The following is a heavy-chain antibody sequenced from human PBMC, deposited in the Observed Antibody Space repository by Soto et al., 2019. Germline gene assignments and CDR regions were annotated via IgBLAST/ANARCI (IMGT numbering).Heavy chain of an antibody. CDR3: ARHPERIAEIGGFVP. D-gene: IGHD6-13*01. J-gene: IGHJ5*02. Sequence: EVQLVESGGGLVQPGGSLRLSCAASGFTFSSYSMNWVRQAPGKGLEWVSYISSSSSTIYYADSVKGRFTISRDNVKNSLYLQMNSLSAEDTAVYYCARHPERIAEIGGFVPWGQGTLVTVSS. V-gene: IGHV3-48*01. CDR1: GFTFSSYS. CDR2: ISSSSSTI.